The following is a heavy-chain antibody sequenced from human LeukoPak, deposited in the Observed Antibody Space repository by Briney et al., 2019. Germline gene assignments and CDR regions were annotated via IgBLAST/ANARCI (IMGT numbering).Heavy chain of an antibody. V-gene: IGHV3-30*03. Sequence: PGGSLRLSCAASGFTFSSYGMHWVRQAPGKGLEWVAVISYDGSNKYYADSVKGRFTISRDNSKNTLYLQMNSLRAEDTAVYYCAREGEDSTYSLDYWGQGTLVTVSS. J-gene: IGHJ4*02. D-gene: IGHD2/OR15-2a*01. CDR3: AREGEDSTYSLDY. CDR1: GFTFSSYG. CDR2: ISYDGSNK.